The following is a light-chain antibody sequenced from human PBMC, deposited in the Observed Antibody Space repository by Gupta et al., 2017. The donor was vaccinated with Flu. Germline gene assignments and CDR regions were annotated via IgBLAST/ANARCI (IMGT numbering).Light chain of an antibody. CDR2: EVS. CDR3: MQDTASPYA. V-gene: IGKV2-30*01. J-gene: IGKJ1*01. CDR1: QILVSTNRKNY. Sequence: ICYSSSQILVSTNRKNYLPWFQQKPGQSPRRLIYEVSNRESGVPDRFSGSGSGTDFTLKISRVEADDVGVYYCMQDTASPYAFGQGTKLEIE.